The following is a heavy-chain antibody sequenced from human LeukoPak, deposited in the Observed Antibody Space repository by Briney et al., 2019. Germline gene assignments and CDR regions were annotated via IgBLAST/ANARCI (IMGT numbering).Heavy chain of an antibody. CDR2: IYPRDGST. CDR3: ARDQEGFDY. J-gene: IGHJ4*02. V-gene: IGHV1-46*01. Sequence: ASVKVSCKASGYTFTSNYIHWVRQAPGQGLEWMGTIYPRDGSTSYAQKFQGRVTVTRDTSTSTVHMELSGLRSEDTAVYYCARDQEGFDYWGQGTLATVSS. CDR1: GYTFTSNY.